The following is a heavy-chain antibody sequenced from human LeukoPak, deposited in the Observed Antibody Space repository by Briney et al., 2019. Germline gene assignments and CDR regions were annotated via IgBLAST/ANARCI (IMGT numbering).Heavy chain of an antibody. Sequence: SETLSLTCTVSGGSISSYYWSWIRQPPGKGLESIGYIYYSGSTNYNPSLKSRVTISVDTSRNQFSLKLSSVTAADTAVYYCARGGVVRGVIPLDYWGQGILVTVSS. CDR1: GGSISSYY. J-gene: IGHJ4*02. D-gene: IGHD3-10*01. CDR3: ARGGVVRGVIPLDY. CDR2: IYYSGST. V-gene: IGHV4-59*08.